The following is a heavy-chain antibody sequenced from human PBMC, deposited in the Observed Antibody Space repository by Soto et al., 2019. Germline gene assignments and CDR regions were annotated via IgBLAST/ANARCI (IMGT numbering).Heavy chain of an antibody. J-gene: IGHJ5*02. V-gene: IGHV1-69*13. Sequence: ASVKVSCKASGGTFSSYAISWVRQAPGQGLEWMGGIIPIFGTANYAQKFQGRVTITADESTSTAYMELSSLRSEDTAVYYCARSYSSSWYLSIGWFDPWGQGTLVTVSS. D-gene: IGHD6-13*01. CDR1: GGTFSSYA. CDR3: ARSYSSSWYLSIGWFDP. CDR2: IIPIFGTA.